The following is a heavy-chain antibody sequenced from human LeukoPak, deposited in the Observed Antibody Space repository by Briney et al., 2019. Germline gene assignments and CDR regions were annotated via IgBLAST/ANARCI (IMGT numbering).Heavy chain of an antibody. D-gene: IGHD5-18*01. J-gene: IGHJ4*02. V-gene: IGHV3-33*06. CDR3: AKDLVDTAMEYYFDY. Sequence: GTSLRLSCAASGITFNAIHWVRQAPGKGLEWVALTWYDGRNKYYADSVKGRFTISRDNSKNTLYLQMNSLRAEDTAVYYCAKDLVDTAMEYYFDYWGQGTLVTVSS. CDR2: TWYDGRNK. CDR1: GITFNA.